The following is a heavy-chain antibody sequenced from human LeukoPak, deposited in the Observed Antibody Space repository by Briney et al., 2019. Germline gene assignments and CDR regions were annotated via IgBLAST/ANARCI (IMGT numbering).Heavy chain of an antibody. CDR3: ATDSSRLLWFGEFQEY. J-gene: IGHJ4*02. V-gene: IGHV3-30*04. D-gene: IGHD3-10*01. Sequence: AGRSLRLFCAASVFTLSSFPIHWLRQAPGKGLEWVAVISYDGSNKYYADSVKGRFTISRDNSKNTLYLQMNSLRAEDTAVYYCATDSSRLLWFGEFQEYWGQGTLVTVSS. CDR2: ISYDGSNK. CDR1: VFTLSSFP.